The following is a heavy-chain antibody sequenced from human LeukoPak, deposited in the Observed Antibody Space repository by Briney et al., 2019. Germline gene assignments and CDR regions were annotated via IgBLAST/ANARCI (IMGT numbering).Heavy chain of an antibody. Sequence: SETLSLTCTVSGGSISSYYWSWIRQPPGKGLEWIGYIYHSGSTNSNPSLQSRAAISLDASKNQFSLKLTSVTAADTAAYYCARLRDLYNVFDHWGQGILVTISS. D-gene: IGHD3-16*01. CDR2: IYHSGST. J-gene: IGHJ4*02. CDR1: GGSISSYY. V-gene: IGHV4-59*08. CDR3: ARLRDLYNVFDH.